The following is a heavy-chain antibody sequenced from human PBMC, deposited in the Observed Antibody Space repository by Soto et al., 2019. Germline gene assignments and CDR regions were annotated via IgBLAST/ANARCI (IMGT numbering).Heavy chain of an antibody. CDR2: INAGNGNT. D-gene: IGHD2-2*01. V-gene: IGHV1-3*01. CDR3: ARELGYCSITRCYQNYYGNDV. CDR1: GYTFTSYA. Sequence: ASVKVSCKASGYTFTSYAMHWVRQAPGQRLEWMGWINAGNGNTKYSQKFQGRVTITRDTSASTAYMELSSLRSEDTAVYYCARELGYCSITRCYQNYYGNDVCVQATRVTVS. J-gene: IGHJ6*02.